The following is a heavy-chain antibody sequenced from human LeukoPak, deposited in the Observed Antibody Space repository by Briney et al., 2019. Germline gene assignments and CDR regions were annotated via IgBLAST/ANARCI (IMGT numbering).Heavy chain of an antibody. CDR1: GFTVSSNY. CDR3: ARTGNPATGDY. CDR2: IYSGGHT. V-gene: IGHV3-53*01. D-gene: IGHD1-1*01. Sequence: PGGSLRLSCAASGFTVSSNYVSWVRQAPGKGLEWVSVIYSGGHTYYADSVKGRFIISRDNSKNTLYLQMNSLRAEDTAVYYCARTGNPATGDYWGQGTLVPVSS. J-gene: IGHJ4*02.